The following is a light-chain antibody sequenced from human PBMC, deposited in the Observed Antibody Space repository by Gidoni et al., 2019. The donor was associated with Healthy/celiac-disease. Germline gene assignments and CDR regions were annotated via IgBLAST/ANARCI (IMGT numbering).Light chain of an antibody. V-gene: IGLV1-51*01. CDR2: DNN. CDR3: GTWDSSLSAGV. J-gene: IGLJ3*02. CDR1: SSNIGHNY. Sequence: QSVLTQPPSVSAAPGQKVTIPCSGSSSNIGHNYVSWYQQLPGTAPKLLIYDNNKRPSGIPDRFSGSKSGTSATLGITGLQTGDEADYYCGTWDSSLSAGVFGGGTKLTV.